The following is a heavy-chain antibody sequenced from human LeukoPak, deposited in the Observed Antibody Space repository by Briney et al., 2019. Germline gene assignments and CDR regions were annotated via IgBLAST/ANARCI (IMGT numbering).Heavy chain of an antibody. Sequence: GASVKVSCKASGYTFTSYDINWVRQATGQGLEWMGWMNPNSGNTGYAQKFQGRVTMTRDTSISTAYMELSRLRSDDTAVYYCARDSRYSGSYYDAFDIWGQGTMVTVSS. D-gene: IGHD1-26*01. J-gene: IGHJ3*02. CDR2: MNPNSGNT. V-gene: IGHV1-8*01. CDR3: ARDSRYSGSYYDAFDI. CDR1: GYTFTSYD.